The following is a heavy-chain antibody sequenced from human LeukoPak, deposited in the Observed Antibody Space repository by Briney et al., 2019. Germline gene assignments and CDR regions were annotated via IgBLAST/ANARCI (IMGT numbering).Heavy chain of an antibody. CDR1: GFTVSTYA. CDR3: AKDAFNTYDANSAFDV. V-gene: IGHV3-23*01. CDR2: ITGSGAKT. J-gene: IGHJ3*01. Sequence: GGSLRLSCATSGFTVSTYAMSWVRQAPGKGLEWDSTITGSGAKTYYANHVKGRFTISRDYFNVYLQLDSLRAEDTALYYCAKDAFNTYDANSAFDVWGQGTMVTVSS. D-gene: IGHD4/OR15-4a*01.